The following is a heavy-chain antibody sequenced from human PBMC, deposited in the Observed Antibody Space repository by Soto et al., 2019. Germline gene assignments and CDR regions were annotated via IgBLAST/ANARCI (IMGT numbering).Heavy chain of an antibody. CDR3: ARGRYCLAGRCFPDWFDS. CDR1: GDSISTVDYF. Sequence: SETLSLTCSVSGDSISTVDYFWSWVRQPTGQALEYIGYIYKSSTTYYNPSFESRVAISLDTSKSQFSLNVTSLTAADTAVYFCARGRYCLAGRCFPDWFDSWDEVTLVTVST. V-gene: IGHV4-30-4*01. D-gene: IGHD2-15*01. CDR2: IYKSSTT. J-gene: IGHJ5*01.